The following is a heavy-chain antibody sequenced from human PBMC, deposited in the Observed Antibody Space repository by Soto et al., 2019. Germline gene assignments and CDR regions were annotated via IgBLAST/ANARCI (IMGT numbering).Heavy chain of an antibody. V-gene: IGHV1-8*01. J-gene: IGHJ6*03. Sequence: QEQLEQSGAEVKKPGASVKVSCKASGYTFSSYDINWVRQATGQGLEWMGWMNPNSGDTGYAQKFQGRVTQTRDTEIRTAYMELSGLTSDDTALYYCERVTFVPVTQGQYYYHFMDVWGKGTTVTVSS. CDR3: ERVTFVPVTQGQYYYHFMDV. D-gene: IGHD4-17*01. CDR1: GYTFSSYD. CDR2: MNPNSGDT.